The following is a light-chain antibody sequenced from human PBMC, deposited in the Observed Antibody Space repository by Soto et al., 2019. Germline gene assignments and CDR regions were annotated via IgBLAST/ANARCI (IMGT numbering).Light chain of an antibody. CDR2: AAS. V-gene: IGKV3-15*01. Sequence: EIVMTQSPATLSVSPGERVTLSCRAGQNIGNNLGWYQQKPGQAPRLLIYAASTRATGIPARFSGTGSGTEFTLTISSLQSEDIAAYYCQQYNYWPSVGQGTKVEIK. CDR3: QQYNYWPS. CDR1: QNIGNN. J-gene: IGKJ1*01.